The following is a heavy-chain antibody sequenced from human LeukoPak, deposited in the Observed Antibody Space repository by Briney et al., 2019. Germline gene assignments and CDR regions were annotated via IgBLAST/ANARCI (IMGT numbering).Heavy chain of an antibody. CDR2: INPNSGVA. CDR3: ARTLTTATWDF. Sequence: ASVKVSCKASGYTFTAWYMHWVRQAPGQGLEWMGWINPNSGVANFAQKFQGRVTMTRDTSISTAYMELSSLRSDDTAVYYCARTLTTATWDFWGQGTLVTVSS. D-gene: IGHD4-17*01. V-gene: IGHV1-2*02. CDR1: GYTFTAWY. J-gene: IGHJ4*02.